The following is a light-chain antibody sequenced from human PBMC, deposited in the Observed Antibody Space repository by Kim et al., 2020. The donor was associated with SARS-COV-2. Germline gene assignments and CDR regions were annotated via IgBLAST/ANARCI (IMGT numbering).Light chain of an antibody. CDR3: NSRDLSGNHVSVV. Sequence: SSELTQDPAVSVALGQTVRITCQGDSLRSYYASWYQQKPGQAPVLVIYGKNNRPSGIPDRFSGSSSGNTASLTITGAQAEDEADYYCNSRDLSGNHVSVV. J-gene: IGLJ2*01. V-gene: IGLV3-19*01. CDR1: SLRSYY. CDR2: GKN.